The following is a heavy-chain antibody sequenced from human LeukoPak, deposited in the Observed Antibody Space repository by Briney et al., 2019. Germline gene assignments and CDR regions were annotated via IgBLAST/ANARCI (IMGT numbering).Heavy chain of an antibody. J-gene: IGHJ6*02. V-gene: IGHV3-13*01. CDR3: AREYSSSSEGYYYYGMDV. CDR1: GFTFSSYD. CDR2: IGTAGDT. D-gene: IGHD6-6*01. Sequence: GGSLRLSCAASGFTFSSYDMHWVRQATGKGLEWVSAIGTAGDTYYPGSVKGRFTISRENAKNSLYLQMNSLRAEDTAVYYCAREYSSSSEGYYYYGMDVWGQGTTVTVSS.